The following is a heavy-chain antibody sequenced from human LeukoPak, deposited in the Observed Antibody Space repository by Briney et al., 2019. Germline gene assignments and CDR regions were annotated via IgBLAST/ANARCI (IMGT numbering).Heavy chain of an antibody. D-gene: IGHD3-10*01. J-gene: IGHJ5*02. V-gene: IGHV3-48*01. CDR2: FNIVGSAM. CDR1: GFTFSSHS. Sequence: GGSLRLSCAASGFTFSSHSMTWVRQAPSQGLEYILYFNIVGSAMSYADSLNGRFTISRDNAKHSLSLPLDYLRCEHTAVHFFARFYGSRGCEFDTWGQGALLTVSS. CDR3: ARFYGSRGCEFDT.